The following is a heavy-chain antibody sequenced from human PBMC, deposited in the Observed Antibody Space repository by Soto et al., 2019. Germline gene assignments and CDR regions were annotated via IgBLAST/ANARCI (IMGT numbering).Heavy chain of an antibody. D-gene: IGHD6-13*01. CDR3: ARGRGGISWYYFDY. J-gene: IGHJ4*02. CDR2: ISSSSSYT. CDR1: GFTFSDYY. V-gene: IGHV3-11*06. Sequence: QVQLVESGGGLVKPGGSLRLFCAASGFTFSDYYMSWIRQAPGKGLEWVSYISSSSSYTNYADSVKGRFTISRDNAKNSLYLQMNSLRAGDTAVYYCARGRGGISWYYFDYWGQGTLVTVSS.